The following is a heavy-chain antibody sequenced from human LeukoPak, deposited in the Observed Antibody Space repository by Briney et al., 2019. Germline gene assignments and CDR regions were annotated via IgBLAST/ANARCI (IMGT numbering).Heavy chain of an antibody. D-gene: IGHD3-22*01. CDR2: IKQDGSER. J-gene: IGHJ4*02. CDR3: ARIGLFSNGRFYFGY. CDR1: GFTFSSYW. Sequence: GGSLRLSCAASGFTFSSYWMSWFRQAPGEGLEWVANIKQDGSERNYVDSVKGRFAISRDNAKNSLYLQMNSLRAEDTAVYSCARIGLFSNGRFYFGYWGQGVLVTVSS. V-gene: IGHV3-7*01.